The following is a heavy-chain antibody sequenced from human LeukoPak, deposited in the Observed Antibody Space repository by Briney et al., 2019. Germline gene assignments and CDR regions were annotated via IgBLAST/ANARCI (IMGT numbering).Heavy chain of an antibody. Sequence: PGGSLRLSCEASGFTFSSHWMSWVRQAPGKGLEWVAIIKQDGSEKDYVDSVTGRFTISRDNAKNSLYLQMNSLRDLDTAVYYCARDTSAWRYGMDVWGQGTTVTVSS. J-gene: IGHJ6*02. CDR1: GFTFSSHW. D-gene: IGHD6-19*01. V-gene: IGHV3-7*01. CDR3: ARDTSAWRYGMDV. CDR2: IKQDGSEK.